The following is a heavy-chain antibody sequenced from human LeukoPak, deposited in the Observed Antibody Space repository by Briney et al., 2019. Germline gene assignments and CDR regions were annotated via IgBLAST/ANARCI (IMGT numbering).Heavy chain of an antibody. V-gene: IGHV3-30-3*01. CDR1: GFTFSSYA. J-gene: IGHJ4*02. D-gene: IGHD3-10*01. Sequence: GRPLRLSCAASGFTFSSYAMHWVRQAPGKGLEWVAVISYDGSNKYYADSVKGRFTISRDNSKNTLYLQMNSLRAEDTAVYYCAKERPAWLGELLYLFDYWGQGTLVTVSS. CDR3: AKERPAWLGELLYLFDY. CDR2: ISYDGSNK.